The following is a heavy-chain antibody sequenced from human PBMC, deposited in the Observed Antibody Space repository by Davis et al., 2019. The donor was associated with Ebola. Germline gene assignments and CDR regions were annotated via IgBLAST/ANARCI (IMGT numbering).Heavy chain of an antibody. Sequence: ASVKVSCKASGYTFTSYYMHWVRQAPGQGLEWMGIINPSGGSTSYAQKFQGRVTMTRDTSISTAYMELSRLRSDDTAVYYCARVDSSGYSAVDPWGQGTLVTVSS. CDR1: GYTFTSYY. D-gene: IGHD3-22*01. CDR2: INPSGGST. J-gene: IGHJ5*02. CDR3: ARVDSSGYSAVDP. V-gene: IGHV1-46*01.